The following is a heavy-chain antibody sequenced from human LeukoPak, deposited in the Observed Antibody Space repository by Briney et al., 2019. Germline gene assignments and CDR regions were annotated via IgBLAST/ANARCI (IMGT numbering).Heavy chain of an antibody. CDR2: IYYSGST. CDR3: ARQRRGSYYGSGTYMDV. V-gene: IGHV4-59*08. Sequence: SETLSLTCTVSGGSISSYYWSWIRQPPGKGLEWIGYIYYSGSTNYNPSLKSRVPISVGTSKNQFSLKLSSVTAADTAVYYCARQRRGSYYGSGTYMDVWGKGTTVTVSS. D-gene: IGHD3-10*01. CDR1: GGSISSYY. J-gene: IGHJ6*03.